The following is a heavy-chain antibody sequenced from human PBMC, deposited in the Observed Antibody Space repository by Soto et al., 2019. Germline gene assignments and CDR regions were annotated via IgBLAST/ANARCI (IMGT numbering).Heavy chain of an antibody. CDR3: ARAGYCSSTSCYWGSYYYYGMDV. Sequence: EVQLVESGGGLVQPGGSLRLSCAASGVTFSSYWMHWVRQAPGKGLVWVSRINSDGSSTSYADSVKGRFTISRDNAKNTLYLQMNSLRAEDTAVYYCARAGYCSSTSCYWGSYYYYGMDVWGQGTTVTGSS. CDR1: GVTFSSYW. V-gene: IGHV3-74*01. J-gene: IGHJ6*02. D-gene: IGHD2-2*01. CDR2: INSDGSST.